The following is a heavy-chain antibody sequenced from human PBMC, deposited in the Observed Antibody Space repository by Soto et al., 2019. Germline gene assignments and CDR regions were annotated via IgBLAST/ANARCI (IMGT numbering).Heavy chain of an antibody. CDR2: ITAGNGNT. CDR1: GYTFTSCA. CDR3: ARYLPAMDV. J-gene: IGHJ6*02. Sequence: QVQLVQSGAEVKKPGASVKVSCKASGYTFTSCAIHWVRQAPGQRLEWMGWITAGNGNTKYSQKFQGRVTITRDTTASTAYMEPSSLRSAAMAVCSSARYLPAMDVWGQGTPVTVSS. V-gene: IGHV1-3*01.